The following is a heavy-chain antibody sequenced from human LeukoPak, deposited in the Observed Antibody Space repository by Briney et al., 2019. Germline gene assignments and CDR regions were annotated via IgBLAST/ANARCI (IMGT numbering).Heavy chain of an antibody. CDR2: INPNSGGT. CDR1: GYTFTGYY. D-gene: IGHD1-26*01. Sequence: ASVKVSCKASGYTFTGYYMHWVRQAPEQGLEWMGWINPNSGGTNYAQKFQGRVTMTRDTSISTAYMELSRLRSDDTAVYYCARDVLPGALGYYFDYWGQGTLVTVSS. J-gene: IGHJ4*02. CDR3: ARDVLPGALGYYFDY. V-gene: IGHV1-2*02.